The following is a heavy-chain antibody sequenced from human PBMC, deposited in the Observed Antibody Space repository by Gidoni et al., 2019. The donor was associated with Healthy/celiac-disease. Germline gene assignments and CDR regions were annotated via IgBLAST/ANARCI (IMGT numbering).Heavy chain of an antibody. CDR3: ARVPYYYGSGSYSLPV. J-gene: IGHJ4*02. Sequence: QVQLQESGPGLLKPSETLSLTFTVSGGSISRYYWSWIRQPPGKGLEWIGYIYYSGSTNYTPSLKSRVTISVDTSKNQFSLKLSSVTAADTAVYYCARVPYYYGSGSYSLPVWGQGTLVTVSS. V-gene: IGHV4-59*01. CDR2: IYYSGST. D-gene: IGHD3-10*01. CDR1: GGSISRYY.